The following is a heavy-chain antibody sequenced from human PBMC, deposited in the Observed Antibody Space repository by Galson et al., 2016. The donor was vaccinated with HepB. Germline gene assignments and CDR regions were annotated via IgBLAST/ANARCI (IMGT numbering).Heavy chain of an antibody. CDR2: ISHDGTKK. CDR1: GFTFRFYA. V-gene: IGHV3-30*04. Sequence: SLRLSCAASGFTFRFYALHWVRQAPGKGLEWVAVISHDGTKKDYADSVEGRFTVSRDNLKNTVFVEMNSLRTEDTAFYYCARAPRDSTSPLDYWGQGTLVTVSS. D-gene: IGHD6-6*01. J-gene: IGHJ4*02. CDR3: ARAPRDSTSPLDY.